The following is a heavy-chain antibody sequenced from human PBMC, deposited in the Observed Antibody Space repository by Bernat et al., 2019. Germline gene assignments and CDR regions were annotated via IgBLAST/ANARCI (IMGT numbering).Heavy chain of an antibody. D-gene: IGHD6-13*01. CDR1: GFTFSSCG. CDR3: ASASMMAAGFIDY. CDR2: ISYDGSNK. Sequence: QVQLVESGGGVVQPERSLRLSCAASGFTFSSCGMHWVRQAPGKGLDWVAVISYDGSNKYYADSVKGRFTISRDNSKNTLYLQMNSLRAEDTAVYYCASASMMAAGFIDYWGQGTLVTVSS. J-gene: IGHJ4*02. V-gene: IGHV3-30*03.